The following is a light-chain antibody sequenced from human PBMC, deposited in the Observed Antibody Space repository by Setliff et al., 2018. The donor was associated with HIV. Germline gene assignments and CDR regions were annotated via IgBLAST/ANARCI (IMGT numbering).Light chain of an antibody. Sequence: QSVLAQPASVSGTPGQSITISCTGSSSDIGTYDRVSWYQQRPDGGPRLIIYDVIHRPSGVPHRFSGSKSGKTASLTISGLQTEDESDYYCMSYLSTNSYVFGTGTKVTVL. V-gene: IGLV2-14*03. J-gene: IGLJ1*01. CDR3: MSYLSTNSYV. CDR1: SSDIGTYDR. CDR2: DVI.